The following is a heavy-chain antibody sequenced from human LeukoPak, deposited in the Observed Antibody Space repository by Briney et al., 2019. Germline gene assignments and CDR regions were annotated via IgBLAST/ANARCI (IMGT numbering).Heavy chain of an antibody. CDR1: GFTFSGYE. CDR3: ARGGGWLDS. Sequence: PGGSLRLSCAASGFTFSGYEMNWVRQAPGKGLEWVSYITGSGSTIFYADSVKGRFTMSRDNAKNALYLQMNGPRAEDTAVYYCARGGGWLDSWGQGTLVTVSS. J-gene: IGHJ4*02. V-gene: IGHV3-48*03. D-gene: IGHD6-19*01. CDR2: ITGSGSTI.